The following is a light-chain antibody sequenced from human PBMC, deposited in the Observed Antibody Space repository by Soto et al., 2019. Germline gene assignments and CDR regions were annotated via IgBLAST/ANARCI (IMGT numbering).Light chain of an antibody. CDR3: QVWDSSSDPLYV. J-gene: IGLJ1*01. V-gene: IGLV3-21*04. CDR1: NIGSKS. Sequence: SYELTQPPSVSVAPGKTARITCGGKNIGSKSVHWYQQRPGQAPVLVIYYDSDRPSGIPDRFSGSNSGNTATLTISRVEAGDEADYYCQVWDSSSDPLYVFGTGTKLTVL. CDR2: YDS.